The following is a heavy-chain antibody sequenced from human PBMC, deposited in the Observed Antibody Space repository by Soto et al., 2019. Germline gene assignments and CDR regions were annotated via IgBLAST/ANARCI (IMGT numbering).Heavy chain of an antibody. D-gene: IGHD4-4*01. J-gene: IGHJ4*02. CDR2: IWYDGSNK. Sequence: GGSLRLSCAASGFTFSSYGMHWVRQAPGKGLEWVAVIWYDGSNKYYADSFQGQVTISADKSISTAFLQWSSLKAADSAMYYSARHLHSDSVHITPVSPDYWGQGTLVTVSS. V-gene: IGHV3-33*01. CDR1: GFTFSSYG. CDR3: ARHLHSDSVHITPVSPDY.